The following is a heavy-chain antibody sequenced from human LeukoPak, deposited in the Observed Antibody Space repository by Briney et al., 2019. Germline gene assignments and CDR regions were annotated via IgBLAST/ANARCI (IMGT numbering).Heavy chain of an antibody. V-gene: IGHV4-4*07. CDR3: ARDRVDSSGYYYYYGIDV. CDR2: LYTSGST. Sequence: SETLSLTCTVSGGSISTYFWSWIRQPAGKGLEWIGRLYTSGSTNYNPSLKSRLTMSADTSKDQFSLNLRSVTAADTAIYYCARDRVDSSGYYYYYGIDVWGQGTAVTVSS. J-gene: IGHJ6*02. CDR1: GGSISTYF. D-gene: IGHD3-22*01.